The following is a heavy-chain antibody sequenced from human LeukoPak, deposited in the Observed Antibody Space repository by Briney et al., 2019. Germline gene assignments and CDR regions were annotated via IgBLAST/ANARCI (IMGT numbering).Heavy chain of an antibody. CDR1: GFTFNNYS. CDR2: ISYDGSNK. V-gene: IGHV3-30-3*01. D-gene: IGHD2-2*01. Sequence: PGGSLRLSCAASGFTFNNYSMHWVRQAPGKGLEWAALISYDGSNKYYADSVKGRFTISRDNSKNTLNLQMNSLRAEDMAVYYCARGGYCTSTSCYLVHYYGMDVWGQGTTVTVSS. J-gene: IGHJ6*02. CDR3: ARGGYCTSTSCYLVHYYGMDV.